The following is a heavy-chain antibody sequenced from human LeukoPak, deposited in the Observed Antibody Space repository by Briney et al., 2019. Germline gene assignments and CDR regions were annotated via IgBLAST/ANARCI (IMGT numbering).Heavy chain of an antibody. CDR3: ARGGGRAGYYDFWSGYPLPYYFDY. Sequence: SETLSLTCTVSGGSISSVGYYWSWIRQHPGKGLEWIGYIYYSGSTNYNPSLKSRVTISVDTSKNQFSLKLSSVTAADTAVYYCARGGGRAGYYDFWSGYPLPYYFDYWGQGTLVTVSS. V-gene: IGHV4-61*08. D-gene: IGHD3-3*01. CDR1: GGSISSVGYY. CDR2: IYYSGST. J-gene: IGHJ4*02.